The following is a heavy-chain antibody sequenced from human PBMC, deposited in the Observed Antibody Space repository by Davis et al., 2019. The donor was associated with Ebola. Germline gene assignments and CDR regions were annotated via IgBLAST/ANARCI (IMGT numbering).Heavy chain of an antibody. V-gene: IGHV3-33*01. CDR3: ARTGTTAYYYYGMDV. Sequence: GESLKISCAASGFTFSSYGMHWVRQAPGKGLEWVAVIWYDGSNKYYADSVKGRFTISRDNSKNTLYLQMNSLRAEDTAVYYCARTGTTAYYYYGMDVWGQGTTVTVSS. CDR2: IWYDGSNK. D-gene: IGHD1-7*01. J-gene: IGHJ6*02. CDR1: GFTFSSYG.